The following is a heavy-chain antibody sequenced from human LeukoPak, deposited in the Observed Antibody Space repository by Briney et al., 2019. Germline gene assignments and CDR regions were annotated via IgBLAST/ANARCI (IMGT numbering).Heavy chain of an antibody. D-gene: IGHD3-10*01. CDR3: ARRAKRYYYGSGSFHYFDY. V-gene: IGHV4-39*07. Sequence: PSETLSLTCTVSGGSISSSSYYWGWIRQPPGKGLEWIGSIYYSGSTYYNPSLKSRVTISVDTSKNQFSLKLSSVTAADTAVYYCARRAKRYYYGSGSFHYFDYWGQGTLVTVSS. CDR2: IYYSGST. J-gene: IGHJ4*02. CDR1: GGSISSSSYY.